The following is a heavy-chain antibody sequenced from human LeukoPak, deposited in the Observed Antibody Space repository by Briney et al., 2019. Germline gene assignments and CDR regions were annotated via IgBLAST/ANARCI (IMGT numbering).Heavy chain of an antibody. J-gene: IGHJ4*02. CDR3: AREPDSGGYSGIIDY. V-gene: IGHV4-39*07. Sequence: SETLSLTCTVSGGSISSSSYYWGWIRQPPGKGLEWIGSIYYSGSTYYNPSLKSRVTISVDTSKNQFSLKLSSVTAADTAVYYCAREPDSGGYSGIIDYWAREPWSPSPQ. D-gene: IGHD3-22*01. CDR2: IYYSGST. CDR1: GGSISSSSYY.